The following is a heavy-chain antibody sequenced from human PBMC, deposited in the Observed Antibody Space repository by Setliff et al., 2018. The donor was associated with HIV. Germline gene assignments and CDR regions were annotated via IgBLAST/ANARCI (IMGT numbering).Heavy chain of an antibody. J-gene: IGHJ4*02. D-gene: IGHD6-13*01. CDR1: GFTFSSYS. V-gene: IGHV3-20*04. CDR2: INWNGGST. CDR3: ARGSKAAAGPPDF. Sequence: GGSLRLSCAASGFTFSSYSMNWVRQAPGKGLEWVSGINWNGGSTGYADSVKGRFTISRDNGYSSLYLQMNGLRAEDTALYYCARGSKAAAGPPDFWGQGTLVTVSS.